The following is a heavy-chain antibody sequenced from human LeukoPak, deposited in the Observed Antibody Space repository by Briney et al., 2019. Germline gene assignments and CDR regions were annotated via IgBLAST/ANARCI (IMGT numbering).Heavy chain of an antibody. Sequence: SVKVSCKASGGTFSSYAISWVRQAPGQGLEWMGGIIPIFGTANYAQKFQGRVTITTDESTSTAYMELGSLRSEDTAVYYCARDDGIFGVVIPLGDWGQGTLVTVSS. CDR2: IIPIFGTA. CDR1: GGTFSSYA. D-gene: IGHD3-3*02. J-gene: IGHJ4*02. CDR3: ARDDGIFGVVIPLGD. V-gene: IGHV1-69*05.